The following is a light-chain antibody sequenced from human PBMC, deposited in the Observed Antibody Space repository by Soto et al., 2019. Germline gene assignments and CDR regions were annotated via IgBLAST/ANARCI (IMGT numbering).Light chain of an antibody. Sequence: DFQMTQSPSTLSASVRDRVTIAGRASQNIRSRLAWFQQKPGKAPKLLIYDASRVVSGFPVGFSGSASATKFNLTISSLQTADFSTYNCRQYHSYCTFGQGTKVE. CDR2: DAS. CDR3: RQYHSYCT. J-gene: IGKJ1*01. CDR1: QNIRSR. V-gene: IGKV1-5*01.